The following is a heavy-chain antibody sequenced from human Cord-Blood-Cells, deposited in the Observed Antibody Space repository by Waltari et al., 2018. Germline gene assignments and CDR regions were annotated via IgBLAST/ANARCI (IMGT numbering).Heavy chain of an antibody. V-gene: IGHV3-30-3*01. J-gene: IGHJ6*02. CDR1: GFTFSSYA. CDR2: ISYDGSNK. Sequence: QVQLVESGGGVVQPGRSLRLSCAASGFTFSSYAMHWVRQAPGKGLECVAVISYDGSNKYYADSVKGRFTISRDNSKNTLYLQMNSLRAEDTAVYYCARVELELSYYGMDVWGQGTTVTVSS. D-gene: IGHD1-7*01. CDR3: ARVELELSYYGMDV.